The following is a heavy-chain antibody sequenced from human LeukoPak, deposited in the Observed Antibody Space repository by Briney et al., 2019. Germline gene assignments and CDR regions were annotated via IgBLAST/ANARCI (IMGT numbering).Heavy chain of an antibody. D-gene: IGHD2-2*01. CDR2: INTNSGNP. CDR3: ARYGHASPSFLNF. CDR1: GYTFTTYA. Sequence: ASVRVSCKASGYTFTTYAMYWVRQAPGQGLEWMGWINTNSGNPTYAQGFTGRFAFSLDTSVNTAYLQISDLKTEDTAVYYCARYGHASPSFLNFWGQGTLVTVSS. J-gene: IGHJ4*02. V-gene: IGHV7-4-1*02.